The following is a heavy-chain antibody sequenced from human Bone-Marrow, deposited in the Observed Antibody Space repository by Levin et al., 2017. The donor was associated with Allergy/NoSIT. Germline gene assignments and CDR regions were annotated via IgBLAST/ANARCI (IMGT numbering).Heavy chain of an antibody. CDR2: ISSYNGHT. CDR3: ASDRGYGDYVDS. CDR1: GHSFANYG. V-gene: IGHV1-18*01. J-gene: IGHJ4*02. Sequence: GASVKVSCKSSGHSFANYGFSWVRQAPGQGLEWLGYISSYNGHTQYAEKLQDRVSMTRDTSTTTVYLELRSLRSDDTAVYYCASDRGYGDYVDSWGQGTPVSVSS. D-gene: IGHD5-12*01.